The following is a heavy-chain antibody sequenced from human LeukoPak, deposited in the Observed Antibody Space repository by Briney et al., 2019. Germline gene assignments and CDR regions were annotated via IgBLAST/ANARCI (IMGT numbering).Heavy chain of an antibody. J-gene: IGHJ5*01. D-gene: IGHD5-24*01. Sequence: ASVKVSCKGAGYTFTSYGFSWGRQAPGQGLELIGWISAYSGNKKYGQRFQDRLTMTTDASTSTSYMELRSLGSDDTAVYYCARDVGSGDGHNLDSWGHGTLVIVSS. V-gene: IGHV1-18*01. CDR2: ISAYSGNK. CDR1: GYTFTSYG. CDR3: ARDVGSGDGHNLDS.